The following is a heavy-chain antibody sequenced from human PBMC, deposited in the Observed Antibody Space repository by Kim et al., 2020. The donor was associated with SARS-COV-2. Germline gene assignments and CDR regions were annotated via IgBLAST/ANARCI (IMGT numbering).Heavy chain of an antibody. Sequence: DSVKSRLTITRDNTKTTLYLQMNSLRAEDTAIYYCAGYYYGSGSYYRSIDYWGQGTLVTVSS. J-gene: IGHJ4*02. CDR3: AGYYYGSGSYYRSIDY. D-gene: IGHD3-10*01. V-gene: IGHV3-23*01.